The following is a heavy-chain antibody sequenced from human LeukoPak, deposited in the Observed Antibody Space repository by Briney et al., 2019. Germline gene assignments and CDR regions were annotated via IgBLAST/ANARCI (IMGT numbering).Heavy chain of an antibody. V-gene: IGHV3-23*01. CDR2: ISGSGNVT. CDR1: GFTFAKYA. J-gene: IGHJ4*02. Sequence: GGSLKLSCVGSGFTFAKYAMTWVREAPGKGLEWVSVISGSGNVTYYAESVKGRFTISRDNSKRTLYLQMDSLRADDTAVYYCAKDRAGANWGQGTLVLVSS. CDR3: AKDRAGAN.